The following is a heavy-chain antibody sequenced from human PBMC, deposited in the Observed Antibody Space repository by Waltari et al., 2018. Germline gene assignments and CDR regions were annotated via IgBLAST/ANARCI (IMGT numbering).Heavy chain of an antibody. Sequence: EVQLVESGGGLVQPGGSLRPPCAAAGFPFGSSCMSWVRQAPGKGLEWVASIKQDGSEKYYVDSVKGRFTISRDNVDYSLFLQMSTLRAEDTAVYYCARLLGGVTTFDSWGQGTLVTVSS. CDR1: GFPFGSSC. V-gene: IGHV3-7*01. J-gene: IGHJ4*02. CDR3: ARLLGGVTTFDS. CDR2: IKQDGSEK. D-gene: IGHD3-16*01.